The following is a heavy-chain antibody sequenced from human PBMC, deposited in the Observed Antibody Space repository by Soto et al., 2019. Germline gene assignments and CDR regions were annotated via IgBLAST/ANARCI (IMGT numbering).Heavy chain of an antibody. J-gene: IGHJ6*02. CDR1: GFTFRSRW. Sequence: PGGSLRLSCAASGFTFRSRWMSWVRQAPGKGLEWVASINEDGSHIYYVDSVKGRFTISRDNSKDTLYLQMNSLRADDTAVYYCVKDRKRMDVWGQGTSVTVS. CDR2: INEDGSHI. CDR3: VKDRKRMDV. V-gene: IGHV3-7*05.